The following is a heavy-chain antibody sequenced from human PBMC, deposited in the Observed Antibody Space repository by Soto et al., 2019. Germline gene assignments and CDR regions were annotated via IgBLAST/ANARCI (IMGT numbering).Heavy chain of an antibody. CDR2: IYDGGST. J-gene: IGHJ4*02. V-gene: IGHV3-66*01. Sequence: GGSLRLSCVASGFTVSSNYMSWVRQAPGKGLEWVSVIYDGGSTYYADSVKGRFTISRDNSKNTLYLQMNSLRAEDTAIYYCASLLVPAEGFFDYWGQGTLVTVSS. CDR3: ASLLVPAEGFFDY. CDR1: GFTVSSNY. D-gene: IGHD2-2*01.